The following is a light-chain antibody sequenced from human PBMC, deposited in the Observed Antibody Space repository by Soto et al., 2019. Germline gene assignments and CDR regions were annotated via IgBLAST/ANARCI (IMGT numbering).Light chain of an antibody. CDR1: QSVSNNY. CDR2: GAS. J-gene: IGKJ1*01. Sequence: EMVLTQSPGTLSLSPGERATVSCRAIQSVSNNYLAWYQQKPGQAPRLLIYGASNRATGIPDRFSGSGSGTDFTLTISRLEPEDFAVYYCQQYGSSGTFGQGTKVDI. CDR3: QQYGSSGT. V-gene: IGKV3-20*01.